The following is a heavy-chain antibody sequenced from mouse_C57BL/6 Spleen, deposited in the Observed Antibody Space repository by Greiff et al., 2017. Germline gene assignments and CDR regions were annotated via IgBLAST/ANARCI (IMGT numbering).Heavy chain of an antibody. V-gene: IGHV7-3*01. CDR3: ARYEGIRRVFDY. J-gene: IGHJ2*01. CDR2: IRNKANGYTT. CDR1: GFTFTDYY. Sequence: EVKLVESGGGLVQPGGSLSLSCAASGFTFTDYYMSWVRQPPGKALEWLGFIRNKANGYTTEYSASVKGRFTISRDNSQSILYLQMNALRAEDSATYYCARYEGIRRVFDYWGQGTTLTVSS. D-gene: IGHD2-12*01.